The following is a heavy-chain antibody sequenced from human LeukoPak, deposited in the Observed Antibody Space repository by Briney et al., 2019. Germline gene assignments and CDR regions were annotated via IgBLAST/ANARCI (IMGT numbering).Heavy chain of an antibody. CDR1: ADSFSSHY. V-gene: IGHV4-59*11. CDR3: ARDLVTVTKGFDI. CDR2: ISYIGNT. J-gene: IGHJ3*02. D-gene: IGHD4-17*01. Sequence: SETLSLTCAVSADSFSSHYWTWIRQSPGKGLEWIGYISYIGNTNYNPSLKSRVTIPIDTSKNQFSLKLRSVTAADTAVYYCARDLVTVTKGFDIWGQGTMVSVSS.